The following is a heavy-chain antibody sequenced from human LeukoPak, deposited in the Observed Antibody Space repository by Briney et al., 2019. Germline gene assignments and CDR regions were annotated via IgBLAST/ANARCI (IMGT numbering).Heavy chain of an antibody. V-gene: IGHV4-59*02. J-gene: IGHJ4*02. CDR3: ARARDGDYGTNLDS. CDR2: IYDSGIT. Sequence: PSETLSLTCTVSGASVSRYYWTWIRQPPGRGLELIGYIYDSGITIYNPSLKSRVIISVDTSKSQFSLNLSSVTPADTAVYYCARARDGDYGTNLDSWGQGTLVTVSS. D-gene: IGHD4-17*01. CDR1: GASVSRYY.